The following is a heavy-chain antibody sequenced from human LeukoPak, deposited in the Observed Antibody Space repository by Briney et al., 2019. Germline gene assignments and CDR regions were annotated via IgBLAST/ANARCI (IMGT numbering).Heavy chain of an antibody. CDR2: INPNSGGT. V-gene: IGHV1-2*06. CDR1: VYTFTGYY. D-gene: IGHD3-22*01. J-gene: IGHJ4*02. Sequence: ASVKVSCKASVYTFTGYYMHWVRQAPGQGLEWMGRINPNSGGTNYAQKFQGRVTMTRDTSISTAYMELSRLRSDDTAVYYCARDYYDSSGYYNYWGQGTLVTVSS. CDR3: ARDYYDSSGYYNY.